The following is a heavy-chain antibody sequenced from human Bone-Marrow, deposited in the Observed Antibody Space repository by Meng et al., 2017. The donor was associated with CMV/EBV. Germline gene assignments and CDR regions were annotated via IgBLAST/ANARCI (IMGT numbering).Heavy chain of an antibody. V-gene: IGHV3-15*01. CDR3: TTEGDYGSGSYSDY. CDR2: IKSKTDGGTT. D-gene: IGHD3-10*01. J-gene: IGHJ4*02. CDR1: GFTFSSYA. Sequence: GESLKISCAASGFTFSSYAMSWVRQAPGKGLEWVGRIKSKTDGGTTDYAAPVKGRFTISRDDSKNTLYLQMNSLKTEDTAVYYCTTEGDYGSGSYSDYWGQGTLVTVSS.